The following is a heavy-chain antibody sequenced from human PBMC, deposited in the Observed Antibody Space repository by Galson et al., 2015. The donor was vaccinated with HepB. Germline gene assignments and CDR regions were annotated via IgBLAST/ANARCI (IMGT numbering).Heavy chain of an antibody. Sequence: SLRLSCAASGFTFSSYSMNWVRQAPGKGLEWVSYISSSSSTIYYADSVKGRFTISRDNAKNSLYLQMNSLRDEDTAVYYCASTPRRHCSSTSCSTDYWGQGTLVTVSS. D-gene: IGHD2-2*01. CDR3: ASTPRRHCSSTSCSTDY. CDR2: ISSSSSTI. CDR1: GFTFSSYS. J-gene: IGHJ4*02. V-gene: IGHV3-48*02.